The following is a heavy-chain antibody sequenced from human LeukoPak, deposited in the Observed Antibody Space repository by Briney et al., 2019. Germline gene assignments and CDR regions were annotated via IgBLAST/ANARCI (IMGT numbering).Heavy chain of an antibody. Sequence: GGSLRLSCAASGFTFSSYEMNWVRQAPGKGLEWVSYISSSGSTIYYADSVKGRFTISRDNAKNSLYLQMSSLRAEDTAVYYCARGRDGHGGYYSYMDVWGIGTTVTVSS. D-gene: IGHD5-24*01. CDR3: ARGRDGHGGYYSYMDV. CDR1: GFTFSSYE. J-gene: IGHJ6*03. CDR2: ISSSGSTI. V-gene: IGHV3-48*03.